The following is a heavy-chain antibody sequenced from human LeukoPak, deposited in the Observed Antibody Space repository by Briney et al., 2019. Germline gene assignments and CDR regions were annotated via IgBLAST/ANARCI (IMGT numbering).Heavy chain of an antibody. D-gene: IGHD2-21*02. Sequence: PSETLSLTCTVSGGSISTSGYYWGWIRQPPGKGLEWIGSIYYSGSTYYNPSLKSRVTISVDTSKNQFSLKLSSVTAADTAVYYCARDLAHLAYCGGDCYSAIDYWGQGTLVTVSS. CDR3: ARDLAHLAYCGGDCYSAIDY. CDR1: GGSISTSGYY. J-gene: IGHJ4*02. V-gene: IGHV4-39*07. CDR2: IYYSGST.